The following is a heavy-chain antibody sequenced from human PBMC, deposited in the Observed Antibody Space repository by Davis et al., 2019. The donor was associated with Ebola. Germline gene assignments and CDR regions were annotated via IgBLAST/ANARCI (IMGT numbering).Heavy chain of an antibody. CDR3: ARAKTAVTQGLDY. J-gene: IGHJ4*02. V-gene: IGHV5-51*01. Sequence: GESLKISCQGSGYFFVNYWIGWMRQTPEKGLEWMRIMYPGDADARYSPAFEGQIRMSVDKSVNTVYLQWISLKASDTAIYYCARAKTAVTQGLDYWGQGTQVTVSS. CDR2: MYPGDADA. CDR1: GYFFVNYW. D-gene: IGHD4-17*01.